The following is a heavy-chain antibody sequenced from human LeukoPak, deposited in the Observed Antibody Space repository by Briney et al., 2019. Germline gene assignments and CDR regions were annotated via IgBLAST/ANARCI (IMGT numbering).Heavy chain of an antibody. D-gene: IGHD6-19*01. CDR3: ARGYAPGGWYYYFDY. CDR1: GFTFSTYW. CDR2: INSDGSST. Sequence: GGSLRLSCAASGFTFSTYWMHWVRQAPGKGLVWVSRINSDGSSTNYADSVKGRFTISRDNAKNTLYLQMNSLRAKDTAVYYCARGYAPGGWYYYFDYWGQGTLVTVSS. J-gene: IGHJ4*02. V-gene: IGHV3-74*01.